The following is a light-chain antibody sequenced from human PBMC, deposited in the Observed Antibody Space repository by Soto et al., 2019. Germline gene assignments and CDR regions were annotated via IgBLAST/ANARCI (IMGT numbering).Light chain of an antibody. Sequence: EIVMTQSPVTLSVSPGERATLSCRASQSVSSNLAWYQQKPGQAPRLLIYGASSRATGIPGRFSGSGSGTDFTLTISRLEPEDFAVYYCQQYGSSPRTFGQGTKVDIK. V-gene: IGKV3-20*01. J-gene: IGKJ1*01. CDR1: QSVSSN. CDR2: GAS. CDR3: QQYGSSPRT.